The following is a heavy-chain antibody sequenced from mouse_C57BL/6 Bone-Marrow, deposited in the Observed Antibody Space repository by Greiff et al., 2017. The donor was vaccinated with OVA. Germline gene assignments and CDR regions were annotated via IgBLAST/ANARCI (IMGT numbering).Heavy chain of an antibody. CDR2: ISSGGSYT. Sequence: EVKLMESGGDLVKPGGSLKLSCAASGFTFSSYGMSWVRQTPDKRLEWVATISSGGSYTYYPDSVKGRFTISRDNAKNTLYLQISSLKSEDTAMYYCARWLLLAWFAYWGQGTLVTVSA. CDR1: GFTFSSYG. J-gene: IGHJ3*01. CDR3: ARWLLLAWFAY. V-gene: IGHV5-6*01. D-gene: IGHD2-3*01.